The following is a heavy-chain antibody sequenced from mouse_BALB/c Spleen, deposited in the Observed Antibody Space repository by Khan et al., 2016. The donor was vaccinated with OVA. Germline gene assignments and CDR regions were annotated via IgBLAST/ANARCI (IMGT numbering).Heavy chain of an antibody. CDR1: GDSITSGY. Sequence: EVQLQESGPSLVKPSQTLSLTCSVTGDSITSGYWNWIRKFPGNKLEYMGYISYSGSTYYNPSLKSRISITRDTSKNQYYLQLNSVTSEYTATYYCARWNYRYDGYFDYWGQGTTLTVSS. J-gene: IGHJ2*01. CDR3: ARWNYRYDGYFDY. V-gene: IGHV3-8*02. CDR2: ISYSGST. D-gene: IGHD2-14*01.